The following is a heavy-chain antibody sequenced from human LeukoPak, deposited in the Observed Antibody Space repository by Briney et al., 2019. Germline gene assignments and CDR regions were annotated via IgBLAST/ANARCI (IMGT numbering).Heavy chain of an antibody. D-gene: IGHD2-8*01. CDR2: IRSKAYGGTT. CDR3: TRVRLPRAQYCTNGVCYTGGYFDY. Sequence: PGGSLRLSCTASGFTFGDYAMSWVRQAPGKGLEWVGFIRSKAYGGTTEYAASVKGRFTISRDDSKSIAYLQMNSLKTEDTAVYYCTRVRLPRAQYCTNGVCYTGGYFDYWGQGTLVTVSS. J-gene: IGHJ4*02. V-gene: IGHV3-49*04. CDR1: GFTFGDYA.